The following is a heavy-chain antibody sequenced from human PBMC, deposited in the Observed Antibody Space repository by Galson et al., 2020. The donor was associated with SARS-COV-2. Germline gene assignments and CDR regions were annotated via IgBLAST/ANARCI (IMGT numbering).Heavy chain of an antibody. Sequence: ASVKVSCKASGYTFTSYAMHWVRQAPGQRLEWMGWINAGNGNTKYSQKFQGRVTITRDTSASTAYMELSSLRSEDTAVYYCAILFRVMSGSFPSEHWGQGTLVTVSS. V-gene: IGHV1-3*01. J-gene: IGHJ1*01. CDR1: GYTFTSYA. CDR2: INAGNGNT. CDR3: AILFRVMSGSFPSEH. D-gene: IGHD1-26*01.